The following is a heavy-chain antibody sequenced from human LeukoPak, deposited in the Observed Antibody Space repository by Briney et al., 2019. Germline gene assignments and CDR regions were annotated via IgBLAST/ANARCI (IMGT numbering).Heavy chain of an antibody. CDR3: ASVSSSSGYYRAEYFQH. CDR1: GGTFSSYA. Sequence: GASLKVSCKASGGTFSSYAISCVRQAPGQGLEWMGGIIPIFGTANYAQKLQGRVTMTADESTSAAYMELSRLRSEDTAVYYCASVSSSSGYYRAEYFQHWGQGTLVTVSS. D-gene: IGHD3-22*01. V-gene: IGHV1-69*13. J-gene: IGHJ1*01. CDR2: IIPIFGTA.